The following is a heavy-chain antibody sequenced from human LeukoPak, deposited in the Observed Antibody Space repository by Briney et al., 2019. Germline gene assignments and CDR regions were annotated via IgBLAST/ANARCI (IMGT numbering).Heavy chain of an antibody. CDR3: ATAGQWRFDS. CDR1: GFTFSSYW. V-gene: IGHV3-74*01. J-gene: IGHJ4*02. D-gene: IGHD6-19*01. CDR2: LSPDGGTT. Sequence: PGGSLRLSCAASGFTFSSYWMHWVRPAPGKGLVWVSRLSPDGGTTDYSDSVRGRFTISRDNAKDTLYLQMNSLRADDTAVYYCATAGQWRFDSWGLGTLVTVSS.